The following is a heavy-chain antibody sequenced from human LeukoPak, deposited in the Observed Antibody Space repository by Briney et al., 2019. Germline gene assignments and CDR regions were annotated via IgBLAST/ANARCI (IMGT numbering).Heavy chain of an antibody. CDR2: IGTAGDT. V-gene: IGHV3-13*04. D-gene: IGHD2-15*01. CDR1: GFTFSSYD. Sequence: GGSLRLSCAASGFTFSSYDMHWVRQATGKGLEWVSAIGTAGDTYYPGSVKGRFTISRENAKNSLYLQMNSLRAGDTAVYYCARAQCSDALRCALDIWGQGTMVTVSS. J-gene: IGHJ3*02. CDR3: ARAQCSDALRCALDI.